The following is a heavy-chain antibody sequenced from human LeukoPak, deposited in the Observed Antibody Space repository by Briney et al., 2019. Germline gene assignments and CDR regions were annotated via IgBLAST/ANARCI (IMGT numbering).Heavy chain of an antibody. D-gene: IGHD6-19*01. Sequence: KVSCKASGYTFTGYWIGWVRQMPGKGLEWMGIIYPGDSDTRYSPSFQGQVTISADKSISTAYLQWSSLKASDTAMYYCASSRAVAGRVNYWGQGTLVTVSS. CDR1: GYTFTGYW. J-gene: IGHJ4*02. CDR2: IYPGDSDT. V-gene: IGHV5-51*01. CDR3: ASSRAVAGRVNY.